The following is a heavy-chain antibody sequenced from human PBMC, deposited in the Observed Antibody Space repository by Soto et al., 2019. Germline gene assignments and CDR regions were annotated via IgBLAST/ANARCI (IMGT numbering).Heavy chain of an antibody. J-gene: IGHJ3*02. V-gene: IGHV1-8*01. D-gene: IGHD5-12*01. CDR3: ARASSGYGFDAFDM. CDR2: MNPNSGNT. Sequence: ASVKVSCKASGYTFTSYNVNWARQATGQGLEWMGWMNPNSGNTGYAQKFQGRVTLTRNTSVSTAYMEVSSLRSEDTAVYYCARASSGYGFDAFDMWGQGTMVTVSS. CDR1: GYTFTSYN.